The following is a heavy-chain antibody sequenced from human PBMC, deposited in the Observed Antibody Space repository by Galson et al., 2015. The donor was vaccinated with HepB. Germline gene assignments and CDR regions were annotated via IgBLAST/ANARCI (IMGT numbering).Heavy chain of an antibody. CDR3: ANLQLWFGELFLDAFDI. CDR2: ISYDGSNK. V-gene: IGHV3-30*18. Sequence: SLRLSCAASGFTFSSYGMHWVRQAPGKGLEWVAVISYDGSNKYYADSVKGRFTISRDNSKNTLYLQMNSLRAEDTAVYYCANLQLWFGELFLDAFDIWGQGTMVTVSS. J-gene: IGHJ3*02. CDR1: GFTFSSYG. D-gene: IGHD3-10*01.